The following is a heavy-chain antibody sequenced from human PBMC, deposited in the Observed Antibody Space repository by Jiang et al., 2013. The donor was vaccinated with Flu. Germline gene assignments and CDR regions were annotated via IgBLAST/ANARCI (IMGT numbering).Heavy chain of an antibody. CDR3: ARAGRTTVVTPRPYRFDY. D-gene: IGHD4-23*01. Sequence: WVRQAPGQGLEWMGGIIPILGIANYAQKFQGRVTITADKSTSTAYMELSSLRSEDTAVYYCARAGRTTVVTPRPYRFDYWGQGTLVTVSS. CDR2: IIPILGIA. V-gene: IGHV1-69*10. J-gene: IGHJ4*02.